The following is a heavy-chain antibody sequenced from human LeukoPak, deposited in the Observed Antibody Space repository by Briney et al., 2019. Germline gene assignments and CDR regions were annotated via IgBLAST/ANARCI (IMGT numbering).Heavy chain of an antibody. J-gene: IGHJ4*02. CDR2: IYSDNR. V-gene: IGHV3-53*01. Sequence: GGSLRLSCTASGFTVSSNSMSWVRQAPGKGLEWISFIYSDNRHYTYSVKGRVTISIDSSKNTLYLQLNSLSAEDTAVYYRARRAGAYSHPYDYWGQGTLVTVSS. D-gene: IGHD4/OR15-4a*01. CDR1: GFTVSSNS. CDR3: ARRAGAYSHPYDY.